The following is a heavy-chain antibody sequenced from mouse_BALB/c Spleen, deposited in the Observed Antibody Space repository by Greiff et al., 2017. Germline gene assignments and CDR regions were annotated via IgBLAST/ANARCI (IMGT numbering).Heavy chain of an antibody. CDR2: IDPSDSYT. Sequence: QVQLQQPGAELVKPGASVKLSCKASGYTFTSYWMHWVKQRPGQGLEWIGEIDPSDSYTNYNQKFKGKATLTVDKSSSTAYMQLSSLTSEDSAVYYCARVYYGSSPYAMDYWGQGTSVTVSS. CDR3: ARVYYGSSPYAMDY. CDR1: GYTFTSYW. V-gene: IGHV1-69*02. J-gene: IGHJ4*01. D-gene: IGHD1-1*01.